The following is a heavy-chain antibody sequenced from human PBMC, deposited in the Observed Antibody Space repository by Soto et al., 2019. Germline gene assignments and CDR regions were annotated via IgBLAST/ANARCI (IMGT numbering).Heavy chain of an antibody. V-gene: IGHV3-30*18. J-gene: IGHJ6*02. Sequence: QVQLVESGGGVVQPGRSLRLSCAASGFTFSSYGMHWVRQAPGKGLEWVAVISYDGSNKYYADSVKGRFTISRDNSNNTLYLQMNSLRAEDTAVYYCAKIRFLEWLLDVWGQGTTVTVSS. D-gene: IGHD3-3*01. CDR2: ISYDGSNK. CDR3: AKIRFLEWLLDV. CDR1: GFTFSSYG.